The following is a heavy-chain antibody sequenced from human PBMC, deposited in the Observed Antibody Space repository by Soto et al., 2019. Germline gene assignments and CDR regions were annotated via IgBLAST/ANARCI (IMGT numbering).Heavy chain of an antibody. V-gene: IGHV1-46*01. CDR2: INPSGSRT. J-gene: IGHJ6*02. CDR3: AREKASTSLLTHYYYAMDV. CDR1: GYTFINYY. Sequence: ASVKVSCKSSGYTFINYYVHWVRQAPGQGLEWMGMINPSGSRTTYPQKFQGRVTMTRDTSTSTVYVELSSLRSDDTAVFYCAREKASTSLLTHYYYAMDVWGQGTTVTVSS.